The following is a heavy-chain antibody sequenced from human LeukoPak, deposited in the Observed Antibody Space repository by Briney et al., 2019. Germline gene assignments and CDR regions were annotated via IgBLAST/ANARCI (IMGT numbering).Heavy chain of an antibody. D-gene: IGHD6-13*01. CDR3: ARFGRGYGMGG. Sequence: GASVKVSCKASGYTFTSYAMNWVRQAPGQGLGWVGLITPKTGTPTFAMGFTGRFVFSLATSVSTAYLQITRLKAEETIVYYCARFGRGYGMGGWGQGTLVTVSS. V-gene: IGHV7-4-1*02. CDR1: GYTFTSYA. CDR2: ITPKTGTP. J-gene: IGHJ4*02.